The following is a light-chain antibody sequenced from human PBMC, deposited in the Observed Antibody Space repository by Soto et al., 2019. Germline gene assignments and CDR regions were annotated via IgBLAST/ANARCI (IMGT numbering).Light chain of an antibody. V-gene: IGKV1-5*03. CDR1: QTISSW. J-gene: IGKJ1*01. Sequence: IPLTQTPSTLSRSLGYRFTITFGASQTISSWLAWYQQKPGKAPKLLIYKASTLKSGVPSRFSGSGSGTEFTLTISSLQPDDFATYYCQHYNSYSEAFGQGTKVDIK. CDR3: QHYNSYSEA. CDR2: KAS.